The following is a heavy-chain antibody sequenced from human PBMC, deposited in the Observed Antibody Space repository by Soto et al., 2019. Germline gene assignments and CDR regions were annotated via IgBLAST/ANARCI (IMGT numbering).Heavy chain of an antibody. J-gene: IGHJ6*02. V-gene: IGHV4-59*03. D-gene: IGHD2-15*01. CDR3: AIPSKGGYCSGGSCYSFYYGMDV. CDR2: TSYTGNT. CDR1: GGSITSYH. Sequence: SETLSLTCIVSGGSITSYHWSWIRQLPEKGLEWIAYTSYTGNTNYNPSFQSRVTISIDTSKNQLSLKMTSMTAADTAVYYCAIPSKGGYCSGGSCYSFYYGMDVWGQGTTVTVSS.